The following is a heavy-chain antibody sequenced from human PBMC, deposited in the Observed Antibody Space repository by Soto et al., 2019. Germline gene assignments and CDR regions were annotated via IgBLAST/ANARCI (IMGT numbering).Heavy chain of an antibody. Sequence: QVQLVESGGGVVQPGKSLRLSCAASGLTFSSYGMHWVRQAPGKGLEWVAVISHDGSNKYFADSVKGRFTISRDNSKNTLYLQINSLKAEDTAVYYCAKDRGFFADYFGKDVWGLGTTVTVSS. J-gene: IGHJ6*02. CDR3: AKDRGFFADYFGKDV. CDR1: GLTFSSYG. D-gene: IGHD3-10*01. CDR2: ISHDGSNK. V-gene: IGHV3-30*18.